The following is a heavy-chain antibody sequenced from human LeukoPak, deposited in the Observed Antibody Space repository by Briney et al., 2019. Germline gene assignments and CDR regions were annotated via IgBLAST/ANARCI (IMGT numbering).Heavy chain of an antibody. Sequence: GGSLRLSCAASGFTFSSYSMTWVRQAPGKGLEWISYISTTGNAIYYADSVKGRFTISRDNAKNSLYLQMNGLRDEDTAVYYCARVIWQWLTHDSWGQGTLVTVSS. D-gene: IGHD6-19*01. CDR3: ARVIWQWLTHDS. J-gene: IGHJ4*02. CDR2: ISTTGNAI. CDR1: GFTFSSYS. V-gene: IGHV3-48*02.